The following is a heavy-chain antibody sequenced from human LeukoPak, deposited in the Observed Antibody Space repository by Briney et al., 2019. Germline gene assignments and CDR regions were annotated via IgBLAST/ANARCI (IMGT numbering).Heavy chain of an antibody. J-gene: IGHJ4*02. Sequence: PGGSLRLSCAASGFTFSSYSMNWVRQAPGKGLEWVSSISSSSSYIYYADSVKGRFTISRDNAKNSLYLQMNSLRAEDTAVYYCARDTRKRPNFIWFGELSGGDYWGQGTLVTVSS. CDR1: GFTFSSYS. D-gene: IGHD3-10*01. CDR3: ARDTRKRPNFIWFGELSGGDY. V-gene: IGHV3-21*01. CDR2: ISSSSSYI.